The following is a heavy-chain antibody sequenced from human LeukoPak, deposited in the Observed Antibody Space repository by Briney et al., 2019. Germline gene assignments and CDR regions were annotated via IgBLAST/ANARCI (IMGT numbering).Heavy chain of an antibody. V-gene: IGHV3-53*04. CDR1: GFTVSSNY. D-gene: IGHD6-13*01. CDR3: AAWSSSWQYYYYYGMDV. Sequence: GGSLRLSCAASGFTVSSNYMSWVRQAPGKGLEWVSVIYSGGSTYYADSVKGRFTISRHNSKNTLYLQMNSLRAEDTAVYYCAAWSSSWQYYYYYGMDVWGQGTTVTVSS. CDR2: IYSGGST. J-gene: IGHJ6*02.